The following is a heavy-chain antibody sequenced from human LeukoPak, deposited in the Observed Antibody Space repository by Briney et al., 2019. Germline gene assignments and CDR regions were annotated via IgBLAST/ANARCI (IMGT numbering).Heavy chain of an antibody. CDR2: ISGSGGST. CDR3: AKGYCSSISCYGGLDY. V-gene: IGHV3-23*01. D-gene: IGHD2-2*01. CDR1: GFTFSNYA. Sequence: PGGSLRLSCAASGFTFSNYAMSWVRQAPGKGLEWVSAISGSGGSTYYADSVKGRFTISRDNSKNTLYLQMNSLRAEDTAAYYCAKGYCSSISCYGGLDYWGQGTLVTVSS. J-gene: IGHJ4*02.